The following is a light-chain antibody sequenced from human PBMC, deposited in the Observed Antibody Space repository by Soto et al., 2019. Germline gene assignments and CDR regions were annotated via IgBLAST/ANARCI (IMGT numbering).Light chain of an antibody. J-gene: IGKJ4*01. Sequence: EVVMTQSPATLSVSPGERAILSCRASQSVSSNVAWYQQKPGQAPRLLIYAASTRATGIPARFSGSGSETEFTLTISSLLSEDFAVYYCQHLGTFGGGTRVEIK. CDR2: AAS. CDR1: QSVSSN. V-gene: IGKV3-15*01. CDR3: QHLGT.